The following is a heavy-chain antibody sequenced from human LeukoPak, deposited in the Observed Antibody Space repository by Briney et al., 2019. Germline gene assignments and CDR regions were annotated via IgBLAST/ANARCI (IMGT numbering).Heavy chain of an antibody. CDR2: ISWDGGST. J-gene: IGHJ6*03. D-gene: IGHD5-12*01. V-gene: IGHV3-43*01. Sequence: GGSLRLSCAASGFTFDDYTMHWVRQAPGKGLEWVSLISWDGGSTYYADSVKGRFTISRDNSKNPLYLQMNSLRTEDTALYYCAKEGGSGLGATTPYYYYYYMDVWGKGTTVTVSS. CDR3: AKEGGSGLGATTPYYYYYYMDV. CDR1: GFTFDDYT.